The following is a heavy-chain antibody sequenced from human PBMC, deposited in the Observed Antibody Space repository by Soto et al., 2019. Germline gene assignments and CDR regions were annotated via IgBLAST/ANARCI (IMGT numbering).Heavy chain of an antibody. CDR3: AIVPENYYDSSGYDY. J-gene: IGHJ4*02. D-gene: IGHD3-22*01. V-gene: IGHV1-69*13. CDR1: GGTFSSYA. Sequence: ASVKVSCKASGGTFSSYAISWVRQAPGQGLEWMGGIIPIFGTANYAQKFQGRVTITADESTSTAYMELSSLRSEDTAVYYCAIVPENYYDSSGYDYWGQGTLVTVSS. CDR2: IIPIFGTA.